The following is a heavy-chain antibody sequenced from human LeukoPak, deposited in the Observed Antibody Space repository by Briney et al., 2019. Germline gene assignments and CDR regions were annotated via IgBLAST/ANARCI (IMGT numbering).Heavy chain of an antibody. V-gene: IGHV4-59*01. D-gene: IGHD5-24*01. CDR3: ARVGRRDGYNYDVRAFDI. CDR2: IYYSGST. J-gene: IGHJ3*02. Sequence: SETLSLTCTVSGGPISSYYWSWIRQPPVKGLEWIGYIYYSGSTNYNPSLKSRVTISVDTSKNQFSLKLSSVTAADTAVYYCARVGRRDGYNYDVRAFDIWGQGTMVTVSS. CDR1: GGPISSYY.